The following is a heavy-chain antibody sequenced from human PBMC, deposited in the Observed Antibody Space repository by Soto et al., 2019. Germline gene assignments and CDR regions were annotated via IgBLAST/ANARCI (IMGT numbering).Heavy chain of an antibody. V-gene: IGHV1-18*01. D-gene: IGHD2-15*01. CDR3: AREGYCSNGSCALYSHEYFGMDV. CDR1: GYTFDRYG. Sequence: ASVKVSCKASGYTFDRYGISWVRQAPGQGLEWMGWISTYNGNTNYAQKLKGRVTMTTDTFTSTAYMELRSLTSDDTAVYYCAREGYCSNGSCALYSHEYFGMDVWGQGTTVTVSS. CDR2: ISTYNGNT. J-gene: IGHJ6*02.